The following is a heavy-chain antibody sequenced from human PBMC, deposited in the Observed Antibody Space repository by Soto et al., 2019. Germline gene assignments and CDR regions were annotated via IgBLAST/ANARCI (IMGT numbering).Heavy chain of an antibody. J-gene: IGHJ4*02. CDR2: ISYDGSNK. CDR3: ARGEWLQFRNGDIDY. CDR1: GFTFSSYA. Sequence: QVQLVESGGGVVQPERSPRLSCAASGFTFSSYAMHWVRQAPGKGLEWVAVISYDGSNKYYADSVKGRFTISRDNSKNTLYLQMNSLRAEDTAVYYCARGEWLQFRNGDIDYWGQGTLVTVSS. V-gene: IGHV3-30-3*01. D-gene: IGHD5-12*01.